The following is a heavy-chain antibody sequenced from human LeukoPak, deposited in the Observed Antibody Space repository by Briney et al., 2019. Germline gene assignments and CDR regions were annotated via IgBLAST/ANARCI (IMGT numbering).Heavy chain of an antibody. CDR2: ISGSGGST. J-gene: IGHJ5*02. D-gene: IGHD3-22*01. Sequence: PGGSLRLSCAASGLTFSSYAMSWVRQAPGKGLEWVSAISGSGGSTYYADSVKGRFTISRDNSKNTLYLQMNSLRAEDTAVYYCARYYDSSGYMWFDPWGQGTLVTVSS. CDR1: GLTFSSYA. CDR3: ARYYDSSGYMWFDP. V-gene: IGHV3-23*01.